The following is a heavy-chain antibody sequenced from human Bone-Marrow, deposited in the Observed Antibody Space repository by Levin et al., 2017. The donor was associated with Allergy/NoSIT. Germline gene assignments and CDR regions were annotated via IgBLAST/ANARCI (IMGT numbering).Heavy chain of an antibody. D-gene: IGHD3-3*01. V-gene: IGHV3-23*01. Sequence: GESLKISCTASGFTFRNYAMTWVRQAPGKGLEWVSGISGSGDRTYYADSVKGRFTLSRDNSKNTLHLQMNSLRAEDTAVYYCARSDIRGRISIFGVVLPNWGQGNLVTVSS. J-gene: IGHJ4*02. CDR3: ARSDIRGRISIFGVVLPN. CDR2: ISGSGDRT. CDR1: GFTFRNYA.